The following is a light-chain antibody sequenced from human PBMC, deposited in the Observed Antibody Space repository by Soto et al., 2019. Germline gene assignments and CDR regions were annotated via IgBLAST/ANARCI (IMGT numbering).Light chain of an antibody. Sequence: LTQPASVSGSPGQSITISCTGTSSDVGGYNYVSWYQQHPGKAPKFMIYDVSNRPSGVSNRFSGSKSGNTASLTISGLQAEDEADYYCCSYTTSNTRQIAFGTGTKVTVL. J-gene: IGLJ1*01. CDR1: SSDVGGYNY. V-gene: IGLV2-14*01. CDR2: DVS. CDR3: CSYTTSNTRQIA.